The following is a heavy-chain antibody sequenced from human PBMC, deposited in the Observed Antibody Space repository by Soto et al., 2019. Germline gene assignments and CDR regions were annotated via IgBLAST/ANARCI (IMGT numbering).Heavy chain of an antibody. CDR1: GFTFSTYA. V-gene: IGHV3-23*01. CDR2: INERGGST. Sequence: GGSLRLSCADSGFTFSTYALSWVRQVPGKGLEWVSAINERGGSTYYADSVKGRFTISRDNSKNTLYLQMNSLRAEDTALYYCAKDKSGTTAFDIWGQGTMVTVSS. D-gene: IGHD1-1*01. J-gene: IGHJ3*02. CDR3: AKDKSGTTAFDI.